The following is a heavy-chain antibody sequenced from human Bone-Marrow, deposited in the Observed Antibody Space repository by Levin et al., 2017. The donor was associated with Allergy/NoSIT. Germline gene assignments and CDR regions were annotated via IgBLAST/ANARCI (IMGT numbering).Heavy chain of an antibody. CDR1: GFTFSSYA. J-gene: IGHJ5*02. Sequence: QSGGSLRLSCAASGFTFSSYAMHWVRQAPGKGLEWVAVISYDGSNKYYADSVKGRFTISRDNSKNTLYLQMNSLRAEDTAVYYCAALRPLYYYDSSGTAWGQGTLVTVSS. V-gene: IGHV3-30-3*01. CDR3: AALRPLYYYDSSGTA. D-gene: IGHD3-22*01. CDR2: ISYDGSNK.